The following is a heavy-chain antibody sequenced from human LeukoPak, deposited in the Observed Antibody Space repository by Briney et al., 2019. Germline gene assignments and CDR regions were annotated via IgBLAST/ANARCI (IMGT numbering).Heavy chain of an antibody. J-gene: IGHJ5*02. CDR1: GGSITSGSYY. V-gene: IGHV4-39*07. Sequence: SETLSLTRNVSGGSITSGSYYWAWIRQPPGRRLEWIASIYSSGSTYYNPSLKSRVIMSLDTSQNQFSLNLKSVTAADTAVYYCARDHVWVPNYFFDPWGQGTLVTVSS. D-gene: IGHD1-7*01. CDR3: ARDHVWVPNYFFDP. CDR2: IYSSGST.